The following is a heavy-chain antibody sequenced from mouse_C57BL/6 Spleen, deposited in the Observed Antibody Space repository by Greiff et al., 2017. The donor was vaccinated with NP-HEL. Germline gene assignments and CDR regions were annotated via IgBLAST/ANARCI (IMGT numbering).Heavy chain of an antibody. Sequence: QVQLQQSGAELLKPGASVKLSCKATGYTFTGYWIEWVKQRPGHGLEWIGEIVPGSGSTNYNEKFKGKATFTADTSSNTAYMQLSSLTTEDSAIYYCARRDYYGSSLRGAWFAYWGQGTLVTVSA. CDR3: ARRDYYGSSLRGAWFAY. D-gene: IGHD1-1*01. CDR2: IVPGSGST. J-gene: IGHJ3*01. CDR1: GYTFTGYW. V-gene: IGHV1-9*01.